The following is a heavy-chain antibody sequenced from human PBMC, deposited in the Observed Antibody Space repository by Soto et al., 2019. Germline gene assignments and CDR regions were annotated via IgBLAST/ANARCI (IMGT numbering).Heavy chain of an antibody. CDR1: GFTFSSYA. D-gene: IGHD3-22*01. V-gene: IGHV3-23*01. CDR2: ISGSGGST. CDR3: AKGAFYYDSSVYYGD. Sequence: TASGFTFSSYAMSWVRQAPGKGLEWVSAISGSGGSTYYADSVKGRFTISRDNSKNTLYLQMNSLRAEDTAVYYCAKGAFYYDSSVYYGDWGQGTLVTVSS. J-gene: IGHJ4*02.